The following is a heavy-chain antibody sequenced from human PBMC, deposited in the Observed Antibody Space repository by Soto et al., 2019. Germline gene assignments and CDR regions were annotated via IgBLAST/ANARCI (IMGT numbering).Heavy chain of an antibody. CDR1: GYTFTDHY. J-gene: IGHJ4*02. D-gene: IGHD3-10*01. Sequence: ASLKVSCKVSGYTFTDHYVHWVQQAPGKGLEWLGLVDPEESETIYAEKFQGRVTITADTSTDTAYMELRSLRSEDTGVYYCAYGSGSYLHYFEYWGQGTLVIVSS. CDR2: VDPEESET. CDR3: AYGSGSYLHYFEY. V-gene: IGHV1-69-2*01.